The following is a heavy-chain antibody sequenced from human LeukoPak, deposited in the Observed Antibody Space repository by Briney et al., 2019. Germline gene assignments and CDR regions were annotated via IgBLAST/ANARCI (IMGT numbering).Heavy chain of an antibody. CDR3: ATGVSGYSNSWTSFDY. CDR2: IRYDGSKN. CDR1: GLTSSSFG. J-gene: IGHJ4*02. V-gene: IGHV3-30*02. D-gene: IGHD2/OR15-2a*01. Sequence: PGGSLRLSCAASGLTSSSFGMHWVRQAPGKGLDWVAFIRYDGSKNYYADSVKGRFTISRDNSKNTLYLQMNSLRAEDTAVYYCATGVSGYSNSWTSFDYWGQGTLVTVSS.